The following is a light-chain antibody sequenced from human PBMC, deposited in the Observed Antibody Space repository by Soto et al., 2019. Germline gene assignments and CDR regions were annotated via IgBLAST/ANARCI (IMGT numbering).Light chain of an antibody. CDR1: SSDIGAYDY. CDR3: FSFTTTSTHV. Sequence: QSALTQPASLSGSPGQSITISCTGTSSDIGAYDYVSWFQQHPGKAPKLMISEVNNRPSGVSNRFSGSKSDNTAYLTISGLQVEDEAEYFRFSFTTTSTHVFGTGTKVTVL. V-gene: IGLV2-14*01. J-gene: IGLJ1*01. CDR2: EVN.